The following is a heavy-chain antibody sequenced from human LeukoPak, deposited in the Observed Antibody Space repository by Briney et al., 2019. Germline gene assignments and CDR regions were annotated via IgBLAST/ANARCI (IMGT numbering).Heavy chain of an antibody. CDR3: ARDRHDILTGYDLGYYYYYGMDV. D-gene: IGHD3-9*01. J-gene: IGHJ6*02. CDR2: TSYDGSKK. Sequence: PGGSLRLSCVVSGFTFSSFAMHWVRQAPGKGLERVAVTSYDGSKKYYADSVKGRFTISRDNAKNSLYLQMNSLRAEDTAVYYCARDRHDILTGYDLGYYYYYGMDVWGQGTTVTVSS. V-gene: IGHV3-30-3*01. CDR1: GFTFSSFA.